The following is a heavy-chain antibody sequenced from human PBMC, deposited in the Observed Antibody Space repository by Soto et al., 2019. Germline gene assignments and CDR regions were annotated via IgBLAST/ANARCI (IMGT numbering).Heavy chain of an antibody. J-gene: IGHJ4*02. Sequence: SETLSLTCAVSGYSISSGYYWGWIRQPPGKGLEWIGGIYHSGSTYYNPSLKSRVTISVDTSKNQFSLKLSSVTAADTAVYYCARDIVVVVAGLYYFDYWGQGTLVTVSS. D-gene: IGHD2-15*01. CDR2: IYHSGST. V-gene: IGHV4-38-2*02. CDR1: GYSISSGYY. CDR3: ARDIVVVVAGLYYFDY.